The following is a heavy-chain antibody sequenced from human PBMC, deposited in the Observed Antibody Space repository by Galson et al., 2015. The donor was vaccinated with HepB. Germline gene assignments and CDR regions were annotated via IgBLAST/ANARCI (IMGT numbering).Heavy chain of an antibody. Sequence: SVKVSCKVSGYTLTELSMHWVRQALGEGLEWMGGFDPEDGERIYAQKFQGRVTMTEDTSTDTAYMELSSLRSEDTAVYYCATPIYDSSGLDYWGQGTLVTVSS. J-gene: IGHJ4*02. V-gene: IGHV1-24*01. D-gene: IGHD3-22*01. CDR1: GYTLTELS. CDR3: ATPIYDSSGLDY. CDR2: FDPEDGER.